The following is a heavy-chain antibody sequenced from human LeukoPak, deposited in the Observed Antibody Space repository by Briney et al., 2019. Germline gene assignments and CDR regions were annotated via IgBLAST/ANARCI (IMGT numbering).Heavy chain of an antibody. CDR1: GFTFSNVW. CDR2: ISHSGST. V-gene: IGHV4-34*01. D-gene: IGHD2/OR15-2a*01. J-gene: IGHJ4*02. Sequence: PGGSLRLSCAASGFTFSNVWMSWVRRAPGKGLEWIGEISHSGSTNYSPSLKSRVTISVDKSRSQFSLRLTSVTAADSAVYYCARRRRTQNHDYWGQGTLVTVSS. CDR3: ARRRRTQNHDY.